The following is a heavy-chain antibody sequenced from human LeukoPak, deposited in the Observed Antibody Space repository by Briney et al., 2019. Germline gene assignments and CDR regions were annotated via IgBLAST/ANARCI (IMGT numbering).Heavy chain of an antibody. CDR3: ARDESWNDALGY. CDR2: MNPNSGNT. CDR1: GYTFTSYD. Sequence: ASVKVSCKASGYTFTSYDINWVRQATGQGLEWMGWMNPNSGNTGYAQKFQGRVTMTRDTSISTAYMELSRLRSDDMAVYYCARDESWNDALGYWGQGTLVTVSS. D-gene: IGHD1-1*01. J-gene: IGHJ4*02. V-gene: IGHV1-8*02.